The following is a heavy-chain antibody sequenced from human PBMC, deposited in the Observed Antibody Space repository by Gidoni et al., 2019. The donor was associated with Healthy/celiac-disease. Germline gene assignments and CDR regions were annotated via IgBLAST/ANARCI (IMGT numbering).Heavy chain of an antibody. Sequence: QVQLVESGGGLVKPGGSLRLSCAASGFTFRDYSLSWIGQAPGKGLGWVSYISSSGRTIYYADSVKGRFTISRDNAKNSLYLQMNSLRAEDTAVYYCARGDSGGFWSGYRIYYYYGMDVWGQGTTVTVSS. V-gene: IGHV3-11*01. J-gene: IGHJ6*02. CDR3: ARGDSGGFWSGYRIYYYYGMDV. CDR1: GFTFRDYS. CDR2: ISSSGRTI. D-gene: IGHD3-3*01.